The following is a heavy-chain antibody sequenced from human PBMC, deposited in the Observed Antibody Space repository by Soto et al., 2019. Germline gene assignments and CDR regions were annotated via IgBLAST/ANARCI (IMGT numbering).Heavy chain of an antibody. D-gene: IGHD3-10*01. J-gene: IGHJ6*02. V-gene: IGHV3-23*01. CDR2: ISGSGGST. CDR1: GFTFSSYA. Sequence: GGSLRLSGAAPGFTFSSYAMSWVRQAPGKGLEWVSAISGSGGSTYYADSVKGRFTISRDNSKNTLDLQMNSLRAEDTAVYYCAKSLLTITLYGMDVCGQGTTVTVSS. CDR3: AKSLLTITLYGMDV.